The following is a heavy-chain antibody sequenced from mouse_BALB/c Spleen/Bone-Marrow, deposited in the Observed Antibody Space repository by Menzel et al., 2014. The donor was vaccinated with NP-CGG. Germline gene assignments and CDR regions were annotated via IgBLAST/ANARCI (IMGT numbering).Heavy chain of an antibody. CDR3: ARSQAYYGNYFDY. V-gene: IGHV5-6-3*01. D-gene: IGHD2-10*01. Sequence: EVMLVESGGGLVQPGGSLKLSCAASGFTFSSYGMSWVRQTPDKRLELVATINSNGGSTYYPDSVKGRFTISRDNAKNTLSLQMSSLKSEDTAMYYCARSQAYYGNYFDYWGQGTTLTVSS. CDR1: GFTFSSYG. CDR2: INSNGGST. J-gene: IGHJ2*01.